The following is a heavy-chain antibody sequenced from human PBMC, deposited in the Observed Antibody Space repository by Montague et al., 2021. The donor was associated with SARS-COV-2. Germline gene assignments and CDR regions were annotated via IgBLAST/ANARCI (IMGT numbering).Heavy chain of an antibody. CDR1: GFSLSTSGMC. V-gene: IGHV2-70*11. J-gene: IGHJ4*02. D-gene: IGHD6-13*01. CDR3: ARAYIAAAGLGLDY. Sequence: ALVKPTQTLTLTCTFSGFSLSTSGMCVSWIRQPPGKALEWLARIDWDDDKYYSTSLKTRLTISKDTSKNQVVLTMTNMDPVDTAMYYCARAYIAAAGLGLDYWGQGTLVTVSS. CDR2: IDWDDDK.